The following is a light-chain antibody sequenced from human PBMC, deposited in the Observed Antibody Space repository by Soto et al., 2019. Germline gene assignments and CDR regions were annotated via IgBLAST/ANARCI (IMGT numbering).Light chain of an antibody. CDR1: RSVSSY. CDR2: GAS. Sequence: EIVLTQSPATLSLSPGESATLSWRASRSVSSYLAWYQQKPGQAPRLLVYGASSRATGIPDRFSGSGSGTDFTITISRLEPEDFEVYYGQHYGSSPLTFGQGTRLEIK. V-gene: IGKV3-20*01. J-gene: IGKJ5*01. CDR3: QHYGSSPLT.